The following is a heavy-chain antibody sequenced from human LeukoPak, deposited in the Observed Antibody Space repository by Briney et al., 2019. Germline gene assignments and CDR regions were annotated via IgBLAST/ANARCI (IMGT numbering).Heavy chain of an antibody. V-gene: IGHV3-23*01. D-gene: IGHD2-8*01. Sequence: GGSLRLSCAASGFTLSSYAMSRVRQAPGKGLEWVSAISGSGDGTYYADSVKGRFTISRDNSKNTLYLQMSGLRAEDTAVYYCAKEPSYCTNGVCYSRVFDRWGQGTLVTVSS. J-gene: IGHJ5*02. CDR1: GFTLSSYA. CDR2: ISGSGDGT. CDR3: AKEPSYCTNGVCYSRVFDR.